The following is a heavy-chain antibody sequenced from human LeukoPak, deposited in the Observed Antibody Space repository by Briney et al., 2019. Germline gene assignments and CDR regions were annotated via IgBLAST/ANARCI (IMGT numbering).Heavy chain of an antibody. CDR1: SGSISSSKW. CDR2: IYHSGST. V-gene: IGHV4-4*02. Sequence: PSGTLSLTCAVSSGSISSSKWWSWVRQPPGKGLEWIGEIYHSGSTNYNPSLKSRVTMSVDKSKNQFSLKLSSVTAADTAVYYCAREMIPKYFDYWGQGTLVTVSS. CDR3: AREMIPKYFDY. D-gene: IGHD3-22*01. J-gene: IGHJ4*02.